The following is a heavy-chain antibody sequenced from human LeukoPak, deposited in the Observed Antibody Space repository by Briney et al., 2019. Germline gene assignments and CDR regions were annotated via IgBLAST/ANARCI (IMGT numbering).Heavy chain of an antibody. D-gene: IGHD6-19*01. CDR2: IIPIFGTA. J-gene: IGHJ4*02. CDR3: ARETISSGWFVDY. V-gene: IGHV1-69*06. Sequence: ASLKVSCKASGGTFSSYAISWVRQAPGQGLEWMGGIIPIFGTANYAQKFQGRVTITADKSTSTAYMELSSLRSEDTAVYYCARETISSGWFVDYWGQGTLVTVSS. CDR1: GGTFSSYA.